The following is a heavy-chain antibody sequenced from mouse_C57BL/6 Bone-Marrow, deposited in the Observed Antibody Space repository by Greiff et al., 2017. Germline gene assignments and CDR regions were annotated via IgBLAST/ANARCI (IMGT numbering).Heavy chain of an antibody. J-gene: IGHJ4*01. Sequence: VQLQQPGPELVKPGASVKISCKASGYAFSSSWMHWVKQRPGKGLEWIGRIYPGDGDPTYNGKFKGKATLTADKSSSTAYMQLSSLTSEDSAVYFCAREGRYGYGMDYWGQGTSVTVSS. CDR1: GYAFSSSW. CDR2: IYPGDGDP. CDR3: AREGRYGYGMDY. V-gene: IGHV1-82*01. D-gene: IGHD1-1*02.